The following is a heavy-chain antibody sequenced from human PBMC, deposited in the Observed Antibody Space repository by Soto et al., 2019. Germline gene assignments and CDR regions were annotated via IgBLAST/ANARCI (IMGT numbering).Heavy chain of an antibody. J-gene: IGHJ6*03. CDR2: ISSNGVGT. V-gene: IGHV3-64*01. CDR3: AREAAAAGTDYYYYMDV. D-gene: IGHD6-13*01. CDR1: GFTLSGYA. Sequence: GGSLRLSCAASGFTLSGYAMDWVRQAPGKGLEYVSGISSNGVGTYYANSVQGRFTISRDNSKNTVYLQMGSSVTAADTAVYYCAREAAAAGTDYYYYMDVWGKGTTVTVSS.